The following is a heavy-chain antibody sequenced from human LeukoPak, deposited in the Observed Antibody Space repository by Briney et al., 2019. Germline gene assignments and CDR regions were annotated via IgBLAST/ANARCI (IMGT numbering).Heavy chain of an antibody. CDR2: ISAGSFTI. CDR1: GFILSTYN. J-gene: IGHJ6*04. V-gene: IGHV3-48*01. CDR3: AELGITMIGGV. Sequence: GGSLRLSCAASGFILSTYNMNWVRQAPGKGLEWVSHISAGSFTIYYADSVKGRFTISRDNAKDSLYLQMNSLRAEDTAVYYCAELGITMIGGVWGKGTTVTISS. D-gene: IGHD3-10*02.